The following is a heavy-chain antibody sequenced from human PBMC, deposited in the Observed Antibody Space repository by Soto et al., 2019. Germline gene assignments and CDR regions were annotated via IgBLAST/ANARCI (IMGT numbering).Heavy chain of an antibody. J-gene: IGHJ6*02. CDR3: AKDPHSRVILDYYYGMDV. Sequence: VGSLRLSCAASGFTFSSYAMSWVRQAPGKGLEWVSAISGSGGSTYYADSVKGRFTISRDNSKNTLYLQMNSLRAEDTAVYYCAKDPHSRVILDYYYGMDVCGQGTTVTVSS. CDR1: GFTFSSYA. V-gene: IGHV3-23*01. D-gene: IGHD3-22*01. CDR2: ISGSGGST.